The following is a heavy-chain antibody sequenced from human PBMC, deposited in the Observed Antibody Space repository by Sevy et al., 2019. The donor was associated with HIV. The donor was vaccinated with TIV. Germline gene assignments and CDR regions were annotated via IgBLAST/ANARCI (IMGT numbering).Heavy chain of an antibody. J-gene: IGHJ4*02. D-gene: IGHD1-20*01. CDR2: ISYDGNVK. V-gene: IGHV3-30*09. Sequence: GGSLRLSCAASGFTFNNYAMHWVRQAPGKGLEWVAIISYDGNVKYYADSVKGRFAISRDNFKNTLYLQMNSLNTDDTAIYYCARDAPITRPRETSVPNDSWGQGPLVTVSS. CDR1: GFTFNNYA. CDR3: ARDAPITRPRETSVPNDS.